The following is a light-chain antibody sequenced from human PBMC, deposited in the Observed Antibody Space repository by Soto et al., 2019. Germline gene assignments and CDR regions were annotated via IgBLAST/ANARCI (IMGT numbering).Light chain of an antibody. CDR3: QSYDSGLSGYV. J-gene: IGLJ1*01. V-gene: IGLV1-40*01. CDR1: SANVGAADD. CDR2: ANH. Sequence: SVLTQPPSVSGAPGQRVTISCTGTSANVGAADDVHWYQQLPGTAPKLLIYANHNRPSGVPDRFSGSKSGTSASLAITGLQAEDEAEYYCQSYDSGLSGYVFGTGTKLTVL.